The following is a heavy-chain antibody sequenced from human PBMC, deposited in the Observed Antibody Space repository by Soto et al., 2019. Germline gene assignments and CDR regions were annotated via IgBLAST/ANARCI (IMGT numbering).Heavy chain of an antibody. Sequence: SGQGSSKSSGYTFTSHDIYGVRQATAQGLEWMGWMNPKTGNSAYAQKFEGRVSVTSDNSINTVHMELNSLRSEDTAIYYCARISRYCSGGDCHAWGQGTQVTVSS. D-gene: IGHD2-15*01. J-gene: IGHJ5*02. V-gene: IGHV1-8*01. CDR3: ARISRYCSGGDCHA. CDR2: MNPKTGNS. CDR1: GYTFTSHD.